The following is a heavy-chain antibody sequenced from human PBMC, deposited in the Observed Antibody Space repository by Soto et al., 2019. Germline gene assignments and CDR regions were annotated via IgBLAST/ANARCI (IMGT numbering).Heavy chain of an antibody. D-gene: IGHD2-2*01. V-gene: IGHV1-69*01. CDR1: GGTFSSYA. Sequence: QVQLVQSGAEVKKPGSSVKVSCKAAGGTFSSYAISWVRQAPGQGLEWMGGIIPISETTNYAQKFQGRVAITADEPKSTAYMGLSSLRSEDAAVYYCARSQGSSTSLEIYYYYYYGMDVWGQGTTVTVSS. CDR2: IIPISETT. CDR3: ARSQGSSTSLEIYYYYYYGMDV. J-gene: IGHJ6*02.